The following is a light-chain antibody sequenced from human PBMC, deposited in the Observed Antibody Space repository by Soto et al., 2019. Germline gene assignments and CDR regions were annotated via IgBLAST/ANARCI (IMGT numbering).Light chain of an antibody. V-gene: IGKV1-16*02. CDR2: AAS. CDR3: QQYKAYPYT. J-gene: IGKJ2*01. Sequence: DIQMTQSPSSLSASVGDSVSITCRASQDISASLAWFQQKPGRAPRSLIYAASTLQSGVPPKFSGSQSETDFTFTLTISSLQPEDFATYYCQQYKAYPYTFGQGPKLEFK. CDR1: QDISAS.